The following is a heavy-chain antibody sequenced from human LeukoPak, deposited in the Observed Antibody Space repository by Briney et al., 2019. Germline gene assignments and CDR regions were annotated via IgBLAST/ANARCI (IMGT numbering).Heavy chain of an antibody. Sequence: PGGSLRLSCAASGFTFSSYAMSWVRQAPGKGVEWVSAISGSGGSTYYADPVKGRFTISRDNSKNTLYLQMNSLRAEDTAVYYCAKDWTGTKPFDLWGRGTLVTVSS. CDR1: GFTFSSYA. CDR2: ISGSGGST. V-gene: IGHV3-23*01. CDR3: AKDWTGTKPFDL. J-gene: IGHJ2*01. D-gene: IGHD3/OR15-3a*01.